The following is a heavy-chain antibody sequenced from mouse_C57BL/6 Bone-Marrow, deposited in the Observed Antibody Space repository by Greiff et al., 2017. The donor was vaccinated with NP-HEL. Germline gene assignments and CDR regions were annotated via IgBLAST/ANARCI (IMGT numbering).Heavy chain of an antibody. CDR3: ARRDYAAWFAY. CDR2: IYPRSGNT. Sequence: VQLQQSGAELARPGASVKLSCKASGYTFTSYGISWVKQRTGQGLEWIGEIYPRSGNTYYNEKFKGKATMTAAKSSSPAFIDLLSLTSDSSAVFFCARRDYAAWFAYWGQGTLVTVSA. J-gene: IGHJ3*01. D-gene: IGHD2-4*01. CDR1: GYTFTSYG. V-gene: IGHV1-81*01.